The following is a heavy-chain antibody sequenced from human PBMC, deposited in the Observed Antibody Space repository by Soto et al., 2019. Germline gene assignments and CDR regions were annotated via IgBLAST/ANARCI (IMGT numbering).Heavy chain of an antibody. D-gene: IGHD3-16*01. CDR3: AREEDNAFVKFDY. CDR2: VSHTGST. V-gene: IGHV4-59*12. CDR1: GASITGYY. Sequence: SETLSLTCTVSGASITGYYWNWIRQAPGKGLEWLGYVSHTGSTMYKSSLKSRISISVDTSKNQFSLRLTSVTAADTAIYYCAREEDNAFVKFDYWIQGTLVTVSA. J-gene: IGHJ4*02.